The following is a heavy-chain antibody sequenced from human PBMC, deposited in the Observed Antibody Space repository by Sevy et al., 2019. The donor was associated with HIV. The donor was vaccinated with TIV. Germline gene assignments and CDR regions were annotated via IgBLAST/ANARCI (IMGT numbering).Heavy chain of an antibody. CDR1: GDSISSYY. D-gene: IGHD6-6*01. CDR2: IFYNGIT. Sequence: SETLSLTCTVSGDSISSYYWSWIRQPPGKGLEWIGSIFYNGITNYNPSLKSRVTISVDTSKNQFSLKLSSVTASDTAVYYCARSIAAPRGMDVWGQGTTVTVSS. V-gene: IGHV4-59*01. CDR3: ARSIAAPRGMDV. J-gene: IGHJ6*02.